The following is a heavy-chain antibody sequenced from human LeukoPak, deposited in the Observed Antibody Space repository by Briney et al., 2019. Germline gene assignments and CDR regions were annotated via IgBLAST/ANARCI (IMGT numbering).Heavy chain of an antibody. CDR3: ARAGKSSGWYGIGYFDY. D-gene: IGHD6-19*01. CDR1: GGSISSYY. V-gene: IGHV4-4*07. J-gene: IGHJ4*02. CDR2: IYTSGST. Sequence: SETLSLTCTVSGGSISSYYWSWIRQPAGEGLEWIGRIYTSGSTNYNPSLKSRVTMSVDTSKNQFSLKLSSVTAADTAVYYCARAGKSSGWYGIGYFDYWGQGTLVTVSS.